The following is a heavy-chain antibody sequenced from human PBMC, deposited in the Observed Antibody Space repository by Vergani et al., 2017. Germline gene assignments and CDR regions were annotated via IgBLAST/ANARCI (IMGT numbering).Heavy chain of an antibody. CDR1: GYTFTSYY. D-gene: IGHD2-2*01. CDR2: INPSGGST. CDR3: ARDSRYCSSTSCYVGRDWFDP. Sequence: QVQLVQSGAEVKKPGASVKVSCKASGYTFTSYYMHWVRQAPGQGLEWMGIINPSGGSTIYAQKFQGRVTMTRDTSTSTVYMELSSLRSEYTAVYYCARDSRYCSSTSCYVGRDWFDPWGQGTLVTVSS. V-gene: IGHV1-46*01. J-gene: IGHJ5*02.